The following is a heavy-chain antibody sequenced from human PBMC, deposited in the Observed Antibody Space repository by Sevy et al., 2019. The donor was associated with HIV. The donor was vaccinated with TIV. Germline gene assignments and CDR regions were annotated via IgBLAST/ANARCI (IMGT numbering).Heavy chain of an antibody. Sequence: GGSLRLSCAASGFTFSSYWMHWVRQAPGKGLVRVSHINSDGSKTGYADSVKGRFTISRDNAKNTLYLQMNSLRAEDTAVYYCARDKSATAVDYWGQGTLVTVSS. J-gene: IGHJ4*02. CDR3: ARDKSATAVDY. CDR1: GFTFSSYW. CDR2: INSDGSKT. V-gene: IGHV3-74*01. D-gene: IGHD6-25*01.